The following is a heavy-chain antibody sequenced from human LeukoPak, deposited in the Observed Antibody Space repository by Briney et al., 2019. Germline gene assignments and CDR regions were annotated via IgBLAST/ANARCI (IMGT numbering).Heavy chain of an antibody. V-gene: IGHV3-7*01. Sequence: GGSLRLSCAASGFTFSSYWMTWVRQPPGKGLEWVANIKQDGSEKYYVDSVKGRFTISRDNAKKSLDLQMNSLRAEDTAVYYCAKRQQLGADYYYYYMDVWGKGTTVTVSS. D-gene: IGHD6-13*01. CDR1: GFTFSSYW. CDR2: IKQDGSEK. CDR3: AKRQQLGADYYYYYMDV. J-gene: IGHJ6*03.